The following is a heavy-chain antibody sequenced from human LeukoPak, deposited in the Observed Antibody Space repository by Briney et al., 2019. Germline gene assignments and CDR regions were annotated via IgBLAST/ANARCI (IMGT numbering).Heavy chain of an antibody. Sequence: AAVTVSCTASGYTFTSYGISWVRQAPGQGLEWMGWISAYNGNTNYAQTLQGSVTMTTDTSTSTAYMELRSLRSDDTAVYYCARERDTANDYWGQGTLVTVSS. CDR1: GYTFTSYG. D-gene: IGHD5-18*01. CDR2: ISAYNGNT. CDR3: ARERDTANDY. J-gene: IGHJ4*02. V-gene: IGHV1-18*01.